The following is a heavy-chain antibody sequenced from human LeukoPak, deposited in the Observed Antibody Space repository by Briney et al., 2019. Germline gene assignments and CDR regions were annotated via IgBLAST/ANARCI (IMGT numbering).Heavy chain of an antibody. D-gene: IGHD3-3*01. V-gene: IGHV4-4*09. CDR2: IYTSGST. CDR3: ARHLADFWSGPDYYYYMDV. CDR1: GGSLSSYF. Sequence: PSETLSLTCTVSGGSLSSYFWCWIRQPPGKGLEWIGYIYTSGSTNYNPSLKSRVTISVDTSKNQFSLKLSSVTAADTAVYYCARHLADFWSGPDYYYYMDVWGKGTTVTVSS. J-gene: IGHJ6*03.